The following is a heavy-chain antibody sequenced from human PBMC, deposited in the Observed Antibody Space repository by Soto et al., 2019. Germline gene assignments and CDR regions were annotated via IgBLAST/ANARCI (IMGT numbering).Heavy chain of an antibody. CDR2: ISGSGGST. CDR1: GFTFSSYA. Sequence: GGSLRLSCAASGFTFSSYAMSWVRQAPGKGLEWVSAISGSGGSTYYADSVKGRFTISRDNSKNTLYLQMNSLGAEETAVYYCAKVSRREYQLLRIRSAWKGDYIGYWGQGTLVTVSS. CDR3: AKVSRREYQLLRIRSAWKGDYIGY. D-gene: IGHD2-2*01. J-gene: IGHJ4*02. V-gene: IGHV3-23*01.